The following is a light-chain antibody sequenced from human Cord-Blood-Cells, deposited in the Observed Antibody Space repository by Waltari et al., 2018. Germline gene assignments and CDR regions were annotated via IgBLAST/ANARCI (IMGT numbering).Light chain of an antibody. V-gene: IGKV1-5*01. CDR2: DAS. J-gene: IGKJ1*01. Sequence: DIQMTQSPSTLSASVGDRVTITCRASQSISSWLAWYQQKPGKAPKLLIYDASSLESSVPSRFSGSGSGTEVTLTISSLQPDDFATYYCQQDNSYSQTFGQGTKVEIK. CDR3: QQDNSYSQT. CDR1: QSISSW.